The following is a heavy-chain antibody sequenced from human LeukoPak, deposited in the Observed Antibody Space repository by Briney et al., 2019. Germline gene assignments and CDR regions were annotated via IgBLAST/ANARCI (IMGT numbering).Heavy chain of an antibody. J-gene: IGHJ5*02. CDR3: ARSRPWLIWFDP. CDR2: IDPDSGGT. D-gene: IGHD5-12*01. CDR1: GYTFTGYN. Sequence: GASVKVSCTASGYTFTGYNINWVRQAPGQGLEWMGWIDPDSGGTSYAQKFQGRVTITRDTSINTAYMELSSLRSDDTAVYYCARSRPWLIWFDPWGQGTLVTVSS. V-gene: IGHV1-2*02.